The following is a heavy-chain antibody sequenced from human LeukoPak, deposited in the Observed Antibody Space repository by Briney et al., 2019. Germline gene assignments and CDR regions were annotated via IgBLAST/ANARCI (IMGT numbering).Heavy chain of an antibody. J-gene: IGHJ4*02. CDR1: GFTFRTYS. CDR2: ISSSSGYI. D-gene: IGHD2-2*02. CDR3: ARDPFYCSSTSCYIDY. V-gene: IGHV3-21*01. Sequence: GGSLRLSCGASGFTFRTYSMNWVRQAPGKGLEWVSSISSSSGYIYYADSVKGRFTISRDNAKNSLYLQMNSLRAEDTAVHYCARDPFYCSSTSCYIDYWGQGTLVTVSS.